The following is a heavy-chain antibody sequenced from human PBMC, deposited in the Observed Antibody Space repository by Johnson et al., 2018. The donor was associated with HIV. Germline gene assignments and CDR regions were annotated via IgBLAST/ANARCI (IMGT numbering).Heavy chain of an antibody. CDR1: GFTFSSYD. D-gene: IGHD2-21*01. J-gene: IGHJ3*02. CDR2: IGTAGDT. V-gene: IGHV3-13*01. CDR3: AKERMGLAYCGGDCWEDAFDI. Sequence: VQLVESGGGVVRPGGSLRLSCAASGFTFSSYDMHWVRQATGKGLEWVSAIGTAGDTYYPGSVKGRFTISRDNSKNTLYLQMNSLRAEDTAVYYCAKERMGLAYCGGDCWEDAFDIWGQGTMVTVSS.